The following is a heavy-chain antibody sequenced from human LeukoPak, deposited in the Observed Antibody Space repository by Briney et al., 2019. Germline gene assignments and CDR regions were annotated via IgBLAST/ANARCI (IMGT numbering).Heavy chain of an antibody. Sequence: GESLKISCKGLGYSFTNYWITWVRQMPGKGLEWMGRIDPSDFYTDYSPSFQGHVLISAVRSISTAYLQWSSLQASDTAMYYCARVGTSFDFWGQGTGVSVSS. CDR3: ARVGTSFDF. D-gene: IGHD1-14*01. CDR1: GYSFTNYW. J-gene: IGHJ3*01. V-gene: IGHV5-10-1*01. CDR2: IDPSDFYT.